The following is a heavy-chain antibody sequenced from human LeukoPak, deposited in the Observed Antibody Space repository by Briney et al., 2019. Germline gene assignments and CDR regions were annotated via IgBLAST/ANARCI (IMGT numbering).Heavy chain of an antibody. D-gene: IGHD1-26*01. Sequence: ASVKVSCKASGYTFTSYGISWVRQAPGQGLEWMGIINPSGGSTSYAQKFQGRVTMTRDTSTSTVYMELSSLRSEDTAVYYCARGIGGSYYVGYYFDYWGQGTLVTVSS. CDR1: GYTFTSYG. CDR3: ARGIGGSYYVGYYFDY. J-gene: IGHJ4*02. CDR2: INPSGGST. V-gene: IGHV1-46*01.